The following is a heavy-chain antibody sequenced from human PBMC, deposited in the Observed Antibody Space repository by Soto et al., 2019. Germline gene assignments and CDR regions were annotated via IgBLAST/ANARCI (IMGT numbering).Heavy chain of an antibody. CDR1: GGSISSGDYY. CDR2: IYYSGST. D-gene: IGHD3-9*01. Sequence: SETLSLTCTVSGGSISSGDYYWSWIRQPPGKGLEWIGYIYYSGSTYYNPSLKSRVTISVDTSKNQFSLRLSSVTAADTAVYYCARSKYTTPPLRYFDWLFFDYWGQGTLVTVSS. CDR3: ARSKYTTPPLRYFDWLFFDY. J-gene: IGHJ4*02. V-gene: IGHV4-30-4*01.